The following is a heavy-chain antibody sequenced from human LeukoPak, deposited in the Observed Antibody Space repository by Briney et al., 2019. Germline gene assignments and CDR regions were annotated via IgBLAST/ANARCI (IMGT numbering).Heavy chain of an antibody. CDR1: GFTVDSNY. CDR3: ARDLWDATGY. V-gene: IGHV3-66*02. CDR2: IYSGDST. Sequence: GGSLRLSCAASGFTVDSNYMSWVRQAPGKGLEWVSVIYSGDSTYYADSVKGRFTISRDISKNTLYLQMNSLRPEDTAVYHCARDLWDATGYWGRGTLVTVSS. D-gene: IGHD3-3*01. J-gene: IGHJ4*02.